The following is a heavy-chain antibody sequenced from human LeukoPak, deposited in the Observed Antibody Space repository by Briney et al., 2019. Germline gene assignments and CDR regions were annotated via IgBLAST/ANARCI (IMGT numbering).Heavy chain of an antibody. CDR3: ASITMVRGVIINGMDY. J-gene: IGHJ4*02. Sequence: SETLSLTGTVSGYSISSGYYWGWIRQPPGKGLEWIGSIYHSGSTYYNPSLKSRVTISVDTSKNQFSLKLSSVTAADTAVYYCASITMVRGVIINGMDYWGQGTLVTVSS. CDR1: GYSISSGYY. CDR2: IYHSGST. D-gene: IGHD3-10*01. V-gene: IGHV4-38-2*02.